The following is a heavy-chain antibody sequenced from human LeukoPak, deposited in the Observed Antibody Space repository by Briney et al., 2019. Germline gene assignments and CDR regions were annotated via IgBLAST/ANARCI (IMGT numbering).Heavy chain of an antibody. CDR1: GFTFSSYG. D-gene: IGHD3-22*01. J-gene: IGHJ4*02. CDR2: TSGSGGST. Sequence: GGSLRLSCAASGFTFSSYGMSWVRQAPGKGLEWVSATSGSGGSTYYADSVKGRFTISRDNSKNTLYLQMNSLRAEDTAVYYCAKWRAFYDSSGYFDYWGQGTLVTVSS. CDR3: AKWRAFYDSSGYFDY. V-gene: IGHV3-23*01.